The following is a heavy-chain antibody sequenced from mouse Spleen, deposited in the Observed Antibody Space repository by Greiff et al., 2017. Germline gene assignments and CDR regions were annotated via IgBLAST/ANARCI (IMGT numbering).Heavy chain of an antibody. J-gene: IGHJ3*01. V-gene: IGHV1-82*01. CDR1: GYAFSSSW. Sequence: QVQLKESGPELVKPGASVKISCKASGYAFSSSWMNWVKQRPGKGLEWIGRIYPGDGDTNYNGKFKGKATLTADKSSSTAYMQLSSLTSEDSAVYFCARSTPFAYWGQGTLVTVSA. CDR2: IYPGDGDT. D-gene: IGHD2-1*01. CDR3: ARSTPFAY.